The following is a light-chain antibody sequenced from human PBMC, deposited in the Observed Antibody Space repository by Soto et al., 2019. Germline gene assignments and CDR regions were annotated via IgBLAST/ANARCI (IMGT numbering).Light chain of an antibody. CDR1: QSINSN. CDR2: GAS. V-gene: IGKV3-15*01. CDR3: QHYNNWPPWT. Sequence: EIVMTQSPATLFVSPGERATLSCRASQSINSNLAWYQQKPGQAPRLLIYGASTRATGIPARFSGSGSGTEFTLTISSLQSEDFAVYYCQHYNNWPPWTFGQGTKVE. J-gene: IGKJ1*01.